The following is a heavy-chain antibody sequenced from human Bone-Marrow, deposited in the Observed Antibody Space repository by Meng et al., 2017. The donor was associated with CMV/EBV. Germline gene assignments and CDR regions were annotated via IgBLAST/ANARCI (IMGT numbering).Heavy chain of an antibody. Sequence: SCKAFGYTFNRYYRHWVRQAPGQGLERMGVINPGGGSASYAQKFQGRVTMTRDASTSTVHMELSSLRSEDTAVYYCARDIAREGDYWGQGTLVTVSS. CDR3: ARDIAREGDY. CDR1: GYTFNRYY. V-gene: IGHV1-46*02. J-gene: IGHJ4*02. D-gene: IGHD2-15*01. CDR2: INPGGGSA.